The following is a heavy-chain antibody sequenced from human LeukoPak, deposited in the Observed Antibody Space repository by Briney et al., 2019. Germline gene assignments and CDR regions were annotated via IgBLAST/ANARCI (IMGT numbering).Heavy chain of an antibody. Sequence: GGSLRLSCAASGFTFSSYAMSWVRQAPGKGLEWVSAISGSGGSTYYADSVKGRFTISRDNSKNTLYLQMNSLRAEDTAVYYCAKGWGSPRWDYYYYYMDVWGKGTTVTVSS. CDR1: GFTFSSYA. V-gene: IGHV3-23*01. J-gene: IGHJ6*03. D-gene: IGHD2-8*02. CDR2: ISGSGGST. CDR3: AKGWGSPRWDYYYYYMDV.